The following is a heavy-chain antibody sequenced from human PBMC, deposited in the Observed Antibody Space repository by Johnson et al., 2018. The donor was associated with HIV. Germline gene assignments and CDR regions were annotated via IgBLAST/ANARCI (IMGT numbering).Heavy chain of an antibody. D-gene: IGHD3-16*01. V-gene: IGHV3-30*03. CDR3: ARGGRTGPDTFDI. CDR1: GFTFDDYG. Sequence: VQLVESGGGVVRPGGSLRLSCAASGFTFDDYGMSWVRQAPGKGLEWVAVISYDGSNKYYADSVKGRFTISRDNSKNTLYLQMNSLRAEDTAVYYCARGGRTGPDTFDIWGQGTMLTVSS. J-gene: IGHJ3*02. CDR2: ISYDGSNK.